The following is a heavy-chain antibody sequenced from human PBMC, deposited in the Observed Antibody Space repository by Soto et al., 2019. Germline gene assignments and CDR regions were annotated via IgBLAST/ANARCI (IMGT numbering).Heavy chain of an antibody. CDR2: MNPNSGNT. V-gene: IGHV1-8*01. J-gene: IGHJ6*03. CDR3: ASAPYGDYARYYYYYMDV. Sequence: ASVKVSCKASGYTFTSYDINWVRQATGQGLEWMGWMNPNSGNTGYAQKFQGRVTMTRNTSISKAYMELSSLRSEDTAVYYGASAPYGDYARYYYYYMDVWGKGTTVTVSS. D-gene: IGHD4-17*01. CDR1: GYTFTSYD.